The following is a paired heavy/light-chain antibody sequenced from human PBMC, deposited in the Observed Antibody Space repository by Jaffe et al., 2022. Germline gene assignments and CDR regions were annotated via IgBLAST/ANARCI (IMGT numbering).Heavy chain of an antibody. Sequence: QVQLQESGPGLVKPSETLSLTCAVSGYSISSGYYWGWIRQPPGKGLEWIGSIYHSGSTYYNPSLKSRVTISVDTSKNQFSLKLSSVTAADTAVYYCVRDMITFGGVIVNTIYWGQGTLVTVSS. V-gene: IGHV4-38-2*01. D-gene: IGHD3-16*02. CDR2: IYHSGST. CDR1: GYSISSGYY. CDR3: VRDMITFGGVIVNTIY. J-gene: IGHJ4*02.
Light chain of an antibody. CDR2: DAS. J-gene: IGKJ4*01. CDR1: QSVSSY. V-gene: IGKV3-11*01. CDR3: QQRSNWASLT. Sequence: EIVLTQSPATLSLSPGERATLSCRASQSVSSYLAWYQQKPGQAPRLLIYDASNRATGIPARFSGSGSGTDFTLTISSLEPEDFAVYYCQQRSNWASLTFGGGTKVEIK.